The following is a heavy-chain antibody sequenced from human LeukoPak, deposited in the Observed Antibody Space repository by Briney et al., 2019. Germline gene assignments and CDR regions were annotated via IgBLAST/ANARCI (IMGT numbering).Heavy chain of an antibody. J-gene: IGHJ3*02. CDR1: GGSISSSSYY. CDR2: IYYSGST. D-gene: IGHD6-19*01. V-gene: IGHV4-39*07. Sequence: SETLSLTCAVSGGSISSSSYYWGWIRQPPGKGLEWIGSIYYSGSTYYNPSLKSRVTISVDTSKNQFSLKLSSVTAADTAVYYCARIAVALDDAFDIWGQGTMVTVSS. CDR3: ARIAVALDDAFDI.